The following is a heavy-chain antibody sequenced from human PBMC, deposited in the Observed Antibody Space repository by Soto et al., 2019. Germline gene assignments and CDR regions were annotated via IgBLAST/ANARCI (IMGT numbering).Heavy chain of an antibody. CDR2: IYQSGNT. Sequence: QVQLRESGPGLVKPTGTVFLTCTVSGGSIRSRNWWSWVRQPPGRGLEWIGEIYQSGNTHYNPSLKSRVSISVDKSKTLFSLKLSSVTAADTAVYYCARGDSGYDDFDYWGQGTLVIVSS. D-gene: IGHD5-12*01. V-gene: IGHV4-4*02. CDR3: ARGDSGYDDFDY. J-gene: IGHJ4*02. CDR1: GGSIRSRNW.